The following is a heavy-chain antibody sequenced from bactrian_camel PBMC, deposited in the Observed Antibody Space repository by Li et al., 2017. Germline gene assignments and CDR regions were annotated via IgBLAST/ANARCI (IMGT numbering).Heavy chain of an antibody. CDR1: GFSLSGYH. V-gene: IGHV3-2*01. CDR2: IYSDGRNT. CDR3: ARWWSD. Sequence: HVQLVESGGGLVQPGGSLRLSCTASGFSLSGYHITWVRQAPGKGLEWVSTIYSDGRNTYTADSVKGRFTISRDNANNALYLQLNSLRTEDTAMYYCARWWSDWGQGTQVTVS. D-gene: IGHD7*01. J-gene: IGHJ4*01.